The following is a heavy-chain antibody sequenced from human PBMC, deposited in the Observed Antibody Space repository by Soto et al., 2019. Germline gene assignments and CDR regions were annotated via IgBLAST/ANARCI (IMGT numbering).Heavy chain of an antibody. D-gene: IGHD5-18*01. Sequence: QVQLQESGPGLVKPSETLSLTCTVSGGSISSYYWSWIRQPAGKGLEWIGDIYYSGTTNYNPSLKSRVNISVDTSKNQFSLKLSSVTAADTAVYYCARRYGSCFDYWGQGTLVTFSS. V-gene: IGHV4-59*08. CDR2: IYYSGTT. CDR1: GGSISSYY. J-gene: IGHJ4*02. CDR3: ARRYGSCFDY.